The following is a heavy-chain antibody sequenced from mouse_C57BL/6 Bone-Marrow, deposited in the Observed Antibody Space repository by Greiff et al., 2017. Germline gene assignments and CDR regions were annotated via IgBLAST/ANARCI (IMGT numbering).Heavy chain of an antibody. CDR3: ARTYYDYDDAMDY. Sequence: EVQGVESGGGLVQPGGSLKLSCAASGFTFSDYYMYWVRQTPEKRLEWVAYISNGGGSTYYPDTVKGRFTISRDNAKNTLYLQMSRLKSEDTAMYYCARTYYDYDDAMDYWGQGTSVTVSS. V-gene: IGHV5-12*01. D-gene: IGHD2-4*01. CDR1: GFTFSDYY. CDR2: ISNGGGST. J-gene: IGHJ4*01.